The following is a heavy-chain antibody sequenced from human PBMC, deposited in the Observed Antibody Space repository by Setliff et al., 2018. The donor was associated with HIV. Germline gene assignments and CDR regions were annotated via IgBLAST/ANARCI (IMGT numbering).Heavy chain of an antibody. CDR2: IVVGSGNT. J-gene: IGHJ3*02. CDR3: AADPQTGTTSYDAFDI. D-gene: IGHD1-7*01. CDR1: GFTFTNSA. V-gene: IGHV1-58*01. Sequence: GASVKVSCKASGFTFTNSAVQWVRQARGQRLEWIGWIVVGSGNTNYAQKFQERVTITRGMSTSRAYMELSGLRTEDTAVYYCAADPQTGTTSYDAFDIWGQGTVVTVSS.